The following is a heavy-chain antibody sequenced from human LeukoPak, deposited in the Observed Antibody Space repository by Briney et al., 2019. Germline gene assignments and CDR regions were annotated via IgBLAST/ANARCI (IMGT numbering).Heavy chain of an antibody. Sequence: SETLSLTCDVSGDSFSPYYWSWLRQSPEKGLEWIGEDNHSGYTNYSPSLKGRVTISVDTSKNQFSLKRSSVTAADTAVYYCARQLYGSDYWGQGTLVTVSS. D-gene: IGHD4-17*01. V-gene: IGHV4-34*01. J-gene: IGHJ4*02. CDR1: GDSFSPYY. CDR3: ARQLYGSDY. CDR2: DNHSGYT.